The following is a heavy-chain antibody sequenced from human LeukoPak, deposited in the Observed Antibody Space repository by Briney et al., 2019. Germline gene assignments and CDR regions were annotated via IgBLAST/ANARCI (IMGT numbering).Heavy chain of an antibody. CDR1: GFTFSSYA. CDR3: ARGAPIWFGELLLPDY. J-gene: IGHJ4*02. D-gene: IGHD3-10*01. CDR2: ISYDGSNK. V-gene: IGHV3-30*04. Sequence: PGTSLRLSCAASGFTFSSYAMHWVRQAPGKGLEWVAVISYDGSNKYYADSVKGRFTISRDNSKNTLYLQMNSLRAEDTAVYYCARGAPIWFGELLLPDYWGQGTLVTVSS.